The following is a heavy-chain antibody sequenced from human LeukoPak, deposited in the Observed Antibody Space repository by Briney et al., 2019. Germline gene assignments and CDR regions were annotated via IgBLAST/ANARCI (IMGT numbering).Heavy chain of an antibody. CDR3: ARDVGGGTKSY. CDR2: ISSSSSTI. J-gene: IGHJ4*02. Sequence: GGSLRLSCAASGFTFSSYSMNWVRQAPGKGLEGVSYISSSSSTIYYADSVKGRFTISRDNAKNSLYLQMNSLRAEDTAVYYCARDVGGGTKSYWGQRTLVTVSS. D-gene: IGHD1-7*01. V-gene: IGHV3-48*01. CDR1: GFTFSSYS.